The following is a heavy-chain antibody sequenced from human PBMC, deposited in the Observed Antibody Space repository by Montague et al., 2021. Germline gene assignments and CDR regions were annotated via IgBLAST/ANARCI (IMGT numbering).Heavy chain of an antibody. V-gene: IGHV4-59*04. D-gene: IGHD3-10*01. CDR2: MFYGSAT. CDR1: SGSIFHSY. Sequence: SETLSLTCTVSSGSIFHSYWSWVRQPPGKTPEWLGSMFYGSATSNNPSLKSRVTMSIDTSTNQFSLKLSFVTAADTAVYYCAKQDYFVSGTSYKGFDPWGQGILVTVS. CDR3: AKQDYFVSGTSYKGFDP. J-gene: IGHJ5*02.